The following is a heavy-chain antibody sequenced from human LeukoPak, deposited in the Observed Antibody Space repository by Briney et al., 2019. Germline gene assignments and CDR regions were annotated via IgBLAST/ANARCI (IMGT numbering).Heavy chain of an antibody. CDR3: ARADIVVVPAPGDY. J-gene: IGHJ4*02. V-gene: IGHV1-3*01. CDR1: GYTFTSYA. Sequence: ASVKVSCKASGYTFTSYAMHWVRHAPGQRLEWMGWINAGNGNTKYSQKFQGRVTITRDTSASTAYMELSSLRSEDTAVYYCARADIVVVPAPGDYWGQGTLVTVSS. CDR2: INAGNGNT. D-gene: IGHD2-2*01.